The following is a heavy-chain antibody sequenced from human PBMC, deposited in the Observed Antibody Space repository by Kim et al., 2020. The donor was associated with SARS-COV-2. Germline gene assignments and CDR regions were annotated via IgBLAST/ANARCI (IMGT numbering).Heavy chain of an antibody. J-gene: IGHJ5*02. V-gene: IGHV4-59*10. D-gene: IGHD6-13*01. CDR3: ARWGPGQQPGSGFDP. Sequence: PSRRGRVTMSVDTSKSQFSLKLSSVTAADPAVYYCARWGPGQQPGSGFDPWGQGTLVTVSS.